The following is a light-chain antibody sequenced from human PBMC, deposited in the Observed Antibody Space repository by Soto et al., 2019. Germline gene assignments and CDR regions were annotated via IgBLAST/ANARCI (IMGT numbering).Light chain of an antibody. V-gene: IGKV3-11*01. CDR1: QSVGGY. Sequence: EIVWTHSPATLSLSQVERTNLSFLASQSVGGYLAWYQQRPGQAPRVLIYDAYNRATGIKVRFSGSGSGKDFTITIRSIEPEDFAAYYCKKRSNWPISYGRGQRLVI. CDR3: KKRSNWPIS. CDR2: DAY. J-gene: IGKJ5*01.